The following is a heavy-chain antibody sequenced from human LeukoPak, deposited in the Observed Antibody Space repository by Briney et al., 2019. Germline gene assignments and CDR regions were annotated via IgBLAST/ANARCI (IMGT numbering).Heavy chain of an antibody. Sequence: PGGSLRLSCAASGFTFSTYAMSWVRQAPGKGLEWVSAVRGSGSDTYYADSVKGRFTISRDNSRNTLYLQMNGLRVEDTAVYYCAKEVGTFTLDYWGQGTLVTVSS. CDR3: AKEVGTFTLDY. D-gene: IGHD1-26*01. J-gene: IGHJ4*02. CDR2: VRGSGSDT. V-gene: IGHV3-23*01. CDR1: GFTFSTYA.